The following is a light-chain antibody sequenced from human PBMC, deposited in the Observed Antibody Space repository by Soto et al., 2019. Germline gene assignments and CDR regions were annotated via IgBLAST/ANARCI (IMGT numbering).Light chain of an antibody. J-gene: IGKJ1*01. CDR2: GAS. CDR3: QQYASSVT. CDR1: QRFSSTF. Sequence: PGDRATISCRASQRFSSTFFALYQQKPGQAPRLLIYGASSRATGIPDRFSGSGSGTVFTLTISRLEPEDFAVYYCQQYASSVTFGQGTKVEIK. V-gene: IGKV3-20*01.